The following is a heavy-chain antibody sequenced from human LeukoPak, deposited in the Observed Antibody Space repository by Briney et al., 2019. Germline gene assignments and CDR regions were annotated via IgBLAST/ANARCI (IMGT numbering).Heavy chain of an antibody. CDR3: ATEPTYGDYSNYYYYYGMDV. Sequence: SVKVSCKASGGTFSSYAISWVRQAPGQGLEWMGGIIPIFGTAIYAQKFQGRVTMTEDTSTDTAYMELSSLRSEDTAVYYCATEPTYGDYSNYYYYYGMDVWGQGTTVTVSS. J-gene: IGHJ6*02. V-gene: IGHV1-69*06. CDR1: GGTFSSYA. D-gene: IGHD4-17*01. CDR2: IIPIFGTA.